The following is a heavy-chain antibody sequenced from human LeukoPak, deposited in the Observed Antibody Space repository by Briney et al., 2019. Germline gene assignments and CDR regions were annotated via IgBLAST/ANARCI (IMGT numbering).Heavy chain of an antibody. CDR3: ARERWDYNRNDVYPFDY. D-gene: IGHD1-1*01. V-gene: IGHV1-69*04. CDR2: IIPILGIA. Sequence: SVKVSCKASGGTFSSYAISWVRQAPGQGLEWMGRIIPILGIANYAQKFQGRVTITADKSTSTAYMELSSLRSEDTAVYYCARERWDYNRNDVYPFDYWGQGTLVTVSS. CDR1: GGTFSSYA. J-gene: IGHJ4*02.